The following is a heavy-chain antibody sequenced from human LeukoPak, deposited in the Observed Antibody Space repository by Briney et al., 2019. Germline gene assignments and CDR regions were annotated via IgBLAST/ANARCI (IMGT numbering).Heavy chain of an antibody. CDR1: GFILSNHD. J-gene: IGHJ6*03. CDR2: ISTTDDT. V-gene: IGHV3-13*01. D-gene: IGHD5/OR15-5a*01. CDR3: ARTSTLGSTGYYYYMDV. Sequence: PGGSLRLSCAASGFILSNHDMHWVRQATGKGLEWVSAISTTDDTYYPGSVKGRFTISRENARNSLYLQMNSLSAGDTAVYYCARTSTLGSTGYYYYMDVWGKGTTVTVSS.